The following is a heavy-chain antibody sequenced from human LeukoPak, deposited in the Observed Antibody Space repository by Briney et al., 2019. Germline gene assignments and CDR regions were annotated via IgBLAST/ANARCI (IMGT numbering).Heavy chain of an antibody. CDR2: IKQDGSEK. V-gene: IGHV3-7*01. D-gene: IGHD6-6*01. CDR1: GFTFSSYW. CDR3: ARDGKSSSSSGGWDYYYYYMDV. Sequence: GGSLRLSCAASGFTFSSYWMSWVRQAPGKGLEWVANIKQDGSEKYYVDSVKGRFTISRDNAKNSLYLQMNSLRAEDTAVYYRARDGKSSSSSGGWDYYYYYMDVWGKGTTVTVSS. J-gene: IGHJ6*03.